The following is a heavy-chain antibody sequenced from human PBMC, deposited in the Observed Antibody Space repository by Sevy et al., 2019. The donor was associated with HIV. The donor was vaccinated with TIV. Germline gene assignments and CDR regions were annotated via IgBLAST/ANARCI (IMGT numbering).Heavy chain of an antibody. CDR2: ISYDGSNK. D-gene: IGHD3-22*01. Sequence: GGSLRLSCAASGFTFSSFGIHWVRQAPGKGLEWVAVISYDGSNKYYADSVKGRFTISRDNAKNSLYLQMNSLRAEDTAVYYCARDFTTYYYDSSGTHPLDIWGQGTMVTVSS. CDR3: ARDFTTYYYDSSGTHPLDI. J-gene: IGHJ3*02. V-gene: IGHV3-30*03. CDR1: GFTFSSFG.